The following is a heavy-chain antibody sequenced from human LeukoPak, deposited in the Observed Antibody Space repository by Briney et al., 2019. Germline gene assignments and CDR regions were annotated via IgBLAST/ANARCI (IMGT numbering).Heavy chain of an antibody. CDR1: GGSFSGYY. J-gene: IGHJ4*02. CDR2: INHSGST. Sequence: PSETLSLTSAAYGGSFSGYYWSWIRQPPGKGLEWTGEINHSGSTNYNPSLKSRVTISVDTSKNPFSLKLSAVTAADTAVYYCARGRGDYVWGSYRHGLNYWGQGTLVTVSS. D-gene: IGHD3-16*02. V-gene: IGHV4-34*01. CDR3: ARGRGDYVWGSYRHGLNY.